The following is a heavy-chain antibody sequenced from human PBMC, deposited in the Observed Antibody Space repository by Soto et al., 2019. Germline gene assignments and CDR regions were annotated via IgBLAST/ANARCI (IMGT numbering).Heavy chain of an antibody. J-gene: IGHJ2*01. CDR2: IYYSGST. CDR3: ARALAIAQFEAWYFDL. Sequence: QVQLQESGPGLVKPSQTLSLTCTVSGGSISSGGYYWSWIRQHPGKGLEWIGYIYYSGSTYYNPALMSRVTIRVATPNNHFSLKLSSVTAADTAVYSCARALAIAQFEAWYFDLWGRGTLVTVSS. D-gene: IGHD2-2*02. V-gene: IGHV4-31*03. CDR1: GGSISSGGYY.